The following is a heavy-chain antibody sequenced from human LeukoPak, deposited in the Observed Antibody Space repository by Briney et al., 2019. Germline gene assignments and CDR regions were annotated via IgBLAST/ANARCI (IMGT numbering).Heavy chain of an antibody. Sequence: KASESLSLTCTVSGGSISSSHYYWGWVRQPPGKGLEWIGSIFYSGAAHCNPSLKSRVTISVDTSNNQFSLMLSSVTAADTAVYYCARRIANRNWFDPWGQGTLVTVSS. CDR3: ARRIANRNWFDP. CDR1: GGSISSSHYY. CDR2: IFYSGAA. J-gene: IGHJ5*02. D-gene: IGHD1/OR15-1a*01. V-gene: IGHV4-39*01.